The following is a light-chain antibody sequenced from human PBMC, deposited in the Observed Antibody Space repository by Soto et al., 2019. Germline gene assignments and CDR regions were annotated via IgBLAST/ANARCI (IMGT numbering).Light chain of an antibody. Sequence: EIVMTQSPATLSVSPGERATLSCRASQSVSSTLAWYQQIPGQAPRLLLYGTSTRATGIPARFSGSGSGTEFTLTISSLQSEDLAFYYCQQYYQWPLTFGGGTKVEVK. V-gene: IGKV3-15*01. CDR1: QSVSST. CDR3: QQYYQWPLT. CDR2: GTS. J-gene: IGKJ4*01.